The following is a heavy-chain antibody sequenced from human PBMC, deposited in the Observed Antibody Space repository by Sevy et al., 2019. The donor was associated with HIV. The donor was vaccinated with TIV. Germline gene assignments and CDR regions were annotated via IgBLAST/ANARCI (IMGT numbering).Heavy chain of an antibody. CDR3: AQWLAATALFHS. Sequence: SETLSLTCTVSGGSVTSADNSWGWFRQPAGKGLEWIGCIYNSEQTYYNPSLKSRVTISVDASQNLFSLKLTSGTAADTAVYYCAQWLAATALFHSWGQGTLVTVSS. V-gene: IGHV4-39*02. CDR2: IYNSEQT. J-gene: IGHJ4*02. CDR1: GGSVTSADNS. D-gene: IGHD1-26*01.